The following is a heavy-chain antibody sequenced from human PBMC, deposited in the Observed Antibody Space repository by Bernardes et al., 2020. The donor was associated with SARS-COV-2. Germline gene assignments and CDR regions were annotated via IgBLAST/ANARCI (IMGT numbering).Heavy chain of an antibody. CDR2: IYVNSNT. CDR3: TRGGPRSVMDY. V-gene: IGHV3-53*01. J-gene: IGHJ4*02. D-gene: IGHD3-16*01. Sequence: GGSLRLSFAASSLLDESNYMSWVRETPGKGLEWVAVIYVNSNTQYADSVKDRFTISRDNSKNTLYLQMSSLRAEDTAVYYCTRGGPRSVMDYWGQGTLVTVSS. CDR1: SLLDESNY.